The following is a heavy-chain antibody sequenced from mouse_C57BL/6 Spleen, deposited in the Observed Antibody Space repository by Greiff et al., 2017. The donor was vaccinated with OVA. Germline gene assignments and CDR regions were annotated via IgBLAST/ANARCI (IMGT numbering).Heavy chain of an antibody. Sequence: EVKLMESGEGLVKPGGSLKLSCAASGFTFSSYAMSWVRQTPEKRLEWVAYISSGGDYIYYADTVKGRFTISRDSARNTLYLQMSSRKSEDTAMYDCTRGLLSYYYALGYWGQGTSVTVSS. CDR3: TRGLLSYYYALGY. V-gene: IGHV5-9-1*02. D-gene: IGHD2-10*01. J-gene: IGHJ4*01. CDR1: GFTFSSYA. CDR2: ISSGGDYI.